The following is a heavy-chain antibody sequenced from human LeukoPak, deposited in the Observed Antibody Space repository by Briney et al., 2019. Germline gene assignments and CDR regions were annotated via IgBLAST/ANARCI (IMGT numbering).Heavy chain of an antibody. CDR3: ARDYHTVTNGYGMDV. V-gene: IGHV3-21*06. CDR1: GFTFSSYS. D-gene: IGHD4-17*01. Sequence: GGSLRLSCAASGFTFSSYSKNWVRQGPGEGLEWVSSIRGGSTYIYYAHSVKGRFTISRDNAKNSLSLQMNSLRAEDTAVYYCARDYHTVTNGYGMDVWGQGTTVTVSS. J-gene: IGHJ6*02. CDR2: IRGGSTYI.